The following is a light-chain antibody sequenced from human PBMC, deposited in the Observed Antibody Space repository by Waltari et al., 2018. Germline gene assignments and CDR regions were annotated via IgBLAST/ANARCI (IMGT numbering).Light chain of an antibody. CDR2: EAS. J-gene: IGKJ4*01. Sequence: EIVLTQSPATLSLSPGERAPISCRASQSVRSNLAWYQQKPGQAPRLLIYEASIRATGIPARFSGSGSGTDFTLTISSLEREDFAVYYCQQRSNWPPLTFGGGTKVEIK. CDR1: QSVRSN. CDR3: QQRSNWPPLT. V-gene: IGKV3-11*01.